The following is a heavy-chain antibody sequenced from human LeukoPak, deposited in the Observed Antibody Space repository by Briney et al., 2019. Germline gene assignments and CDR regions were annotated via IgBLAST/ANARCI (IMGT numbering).Heavy chain of an antibody. CDR3: ARVGSSSWQPFDY. V-gene: IGHV1-2*02. Sequence: ASVKVSCKASGYTFTDFYMYWVRQAPGQGLEWMGWIDPNSGGTGYAEKFQGRVTMTRDTSISTAYMELSSLRSDDTAVYYCARVGSSSWQPFDYWGQGTLVTVSS. CDR2: IDPNSGGT. CDR1: GYTFTDFY. D-gene: IGHD6-13*01. J-gene: IGHJ4*02.